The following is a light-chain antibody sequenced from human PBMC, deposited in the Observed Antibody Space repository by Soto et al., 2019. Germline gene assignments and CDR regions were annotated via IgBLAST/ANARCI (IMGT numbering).Light chain of an antibody. Sequence: EIVLTQSPGTLSLSPGERATLSCRASQSVSSFIAWYQQKPGQAPCLLFYGVSSRAAGIPDRFSGSGSGTDFTLTVCSLEPEDFAVYYCHQFSSSPQTFGQGTKVDIK. J-gene: IGKJ1*01. CDR2: GVS. CDR1: QSVSSF. CDR3: HQFSSSPQT. V-gene: IGKV3-20*01.